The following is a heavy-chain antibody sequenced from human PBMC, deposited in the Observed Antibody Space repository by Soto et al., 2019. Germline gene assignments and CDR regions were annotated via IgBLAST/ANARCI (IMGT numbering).Heavy chain of an antibody. CDR1: GFTFSSYA. CDR3: AKDNDYIRY. CDR2: IIGIGGST. V-gene: IGHV3-23*01. Sequence: GGSLRLSCAASGFTFSSYAMSWVRQAPGKGLEWVSAIIGIGGSTYYADSVKGRFIISRDNSKNTLYLQMNSLRAEDTAVYYCAKDNDYIRYWGQGTLVTVSS. D-gene: IGHD3-16*01. J-gene: IGHJ4*02.